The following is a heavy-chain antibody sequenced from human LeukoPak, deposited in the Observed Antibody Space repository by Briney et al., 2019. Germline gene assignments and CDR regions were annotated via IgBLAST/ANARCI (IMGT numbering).Heavy chain of an antibody. CDR1: RFTFDDYA. D-gene: IGHD4-17*01. J-gene: IGHJ4*02. V-gene: IGHV3-9*01. Sequence: GGSLRLSCAASRFTFDDYAMHWVRQPPGKGLEWVSGISWNSGSIGYADSVKGRFTISRDNSKNTLYLQMNSLRAEDTAVYYCARAPALYGDLRYYFDYWGQGTLVTVSS. CDR2: ISWNSGSI. CDR3: ARAPALYGDLRYYFDY.